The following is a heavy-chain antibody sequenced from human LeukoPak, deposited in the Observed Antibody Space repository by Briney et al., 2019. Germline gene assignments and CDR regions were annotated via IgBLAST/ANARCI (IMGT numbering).Heavy chain of an antibody. CDR3: ARSPRIMITFGGVIDASYYYYMDV. Sequence: GGSLRLSCAASGFTVSSNYMSWVRQAPGKGLEWVSVIYSGGSTYYADSVKGRFTISRDNSKNSLYPQMNSLRAEDTAVYYCARSPRIMITFGGVIDASYYYYMDVWGKGTTVTISS. D-gene: IGHD3-16*01. CDR2: IYSGGST. V-gene: IGHV3-53*01. CDR1: GFTVSSNY. J-gene: IGHJ6*03.